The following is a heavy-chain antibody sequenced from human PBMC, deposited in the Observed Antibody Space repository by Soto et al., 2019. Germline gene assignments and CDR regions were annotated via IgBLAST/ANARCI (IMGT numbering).Heavy chain of an antibody. J-gene: IGHJ3*02. Sequence: PSETLSLTCAVYGGSFSGYYWSWIRQPPGKGLEWIGEINHSGSTNYNPSLKSRVTISVDTSKDQFSLNLISVTAADTAVYFCARRKLGDVFDIWGPGTLVTVSS. CDR2: INHSGST. D-gene: IGHD3-3*02. V-gene: IGHV4-34*01. CDR3: ARRKLGDVFDI. CDR1: GGSFSGYY.